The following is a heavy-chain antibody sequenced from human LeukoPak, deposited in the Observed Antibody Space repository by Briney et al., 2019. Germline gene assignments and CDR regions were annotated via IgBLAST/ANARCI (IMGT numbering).Heavy chain of an antibody. D-gene: IGHD4-17*01. J-gene: IGHJ4*02. CDR1: GGSISSYY. CDR3: ARGSDFGDY. V-gene: IGHV4-59*01. CDR2: MSYSGST. Sequence: TETLSLTCTVSGGSISSYYWSWIRQPPGKGLEGIGYMSYSGSTNYNPSLESRVTMSINTSKNQFSLRLSSVTAADTAVYYCARGSDFGDYWGQGTLVTASS.